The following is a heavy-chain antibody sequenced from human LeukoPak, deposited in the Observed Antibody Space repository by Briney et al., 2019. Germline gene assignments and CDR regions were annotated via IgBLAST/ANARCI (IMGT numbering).Heavy chain of an antibody. J-gene: IGHJ3*02. V-gene: IGHV2-5*01. CDR2: IYWNDDK. Sequence: SGPTLVKPTQTLTLTCTFSGFSLSTSGVGVGWIRQPPGKALEWLALIYWNDDKRYSPSLKSRLTITKDTSKNQVVLTMTNMDPVDTATYYCAHSRYDVNSFDIWGQGTMVTVSP. CDR3: AHSRYDVNSFDI. CDR1: GFSLSTSGVG. D-gene: IGHD5-12*01.